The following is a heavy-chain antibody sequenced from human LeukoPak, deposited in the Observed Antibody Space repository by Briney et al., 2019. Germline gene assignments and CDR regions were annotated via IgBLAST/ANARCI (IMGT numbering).Heavy chain of an antibody. Sequence: ASVKVSCKASGYTFSDYYMHWVRQAPGQGLEWMGWINPNSGGTNYAQKFQGRVTMTRDTSISTAYMELSRLRSDDTAVYYCARGEVPFLGFDYWGQGTLVTVSS. CDR2: INPNSGGT. CDR1: GYTFSDYY. CDR3: ARGEVPFLGFDY. V-gene: IGHV1-2*02. J-gene: IGHJ4*02. D-gene: IGHD2-21*01.